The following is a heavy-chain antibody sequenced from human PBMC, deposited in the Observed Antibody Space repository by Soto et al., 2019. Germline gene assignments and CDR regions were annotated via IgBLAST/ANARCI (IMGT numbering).Heavy chain of an antibody. V-gene: IGHV1-69*13. D-gene: IGHD6-13*01. J-gene: IGHJ4*02. CDR3: ASSIAAAGTFDY. Sequence: SVKVSCKASGGTFSSYAISWVRQAPGQGLEWMGGIIPIFGTANYAQKFQGRVTITADESTSTAYMELSSLRSEDTAVYYCASSIAAAGTFDYWGQGTLVTVSS. CDR1: GGTFSSYA. CDR2: IIPIFGTA.